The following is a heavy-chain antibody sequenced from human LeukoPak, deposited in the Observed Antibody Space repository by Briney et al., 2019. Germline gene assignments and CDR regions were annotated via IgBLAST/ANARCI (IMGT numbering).Heavy chain of an antibody. J-gene: IGHJ4*02. CDR3: ARDILTGYYTSFDY. CDR2: IIPIFGTA. D-gene: IGHD3-9*01. CDR1: GGTFSGYA. Sequence: VASVKVSCKASGGTFSGYAISWVRQAPGQGLEWMGGIIPIFGTANYAQKFQGRVTITADESTSTAYMELSSLRSEDTAVYYCARDILTGYYTSFDYWGQGTLVTVSS. V-gene: IGHV1-69*13.